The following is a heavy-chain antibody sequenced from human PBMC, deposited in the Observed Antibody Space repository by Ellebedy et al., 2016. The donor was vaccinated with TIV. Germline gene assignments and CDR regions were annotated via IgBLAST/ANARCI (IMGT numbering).Heavy chain of an antibody. V-gene: IGHV3-21*01. CDR2: ISSNGYYI. Sequence: GGSLRLSCAASGFTFSSYTMNWVRQAPGKGLEWVSSISSNGYYIYYADSLKGRFTIFSDNAKNSLFLQMNSLGVEDTAVYYCAREAGGGSSSVDWFDPWGQGTLVTVSS. CDR3: AREAGGGSSSVDWFDP. CDR1: GFTFSSYT. J-gene: IGHJ5*02. D-gene: IGHD6-13*01.